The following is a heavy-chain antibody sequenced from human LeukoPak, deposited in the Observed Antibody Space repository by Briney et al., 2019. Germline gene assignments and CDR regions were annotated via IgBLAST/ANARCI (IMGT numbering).Heavy chain of an antibody. CDR3: ETDPLLDY. D-gene: IGHD2-15*01. CDR2: ITGSGGST. J-gene: IGHJ4*02. V-gene: IGHV3-23*01. CDR1: GFTFSSYA. Sequence: GGSLRLLCAPSGFTFSSYAMSWVRQAPGKGLEWVSVITGSGGSTYYADSVKGRFTLSRDNSKNTLYLQMNSLRAEDTAVYYCETDPLLDYWGQGTLVTVSS.